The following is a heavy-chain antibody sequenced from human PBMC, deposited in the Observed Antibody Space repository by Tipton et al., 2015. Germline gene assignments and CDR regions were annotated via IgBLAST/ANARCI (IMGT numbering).Heavy chain of an antibody. V-gene: IGHV1-8*01. CDR2: MNPNSGYT. CDR3: ARRGEQYYDFWSGYYTDDLDV. CDR1: GYTFITCD. D-gene: IGHD3-3*01. J-gene: IGHJ6*02. Sequence: QLVQSGAEVKKPGASVKVSCKASGYTFITCDINWVRQATGQGLEWMGWMNPNSGYTGYAQKFQGRVSMTWNTSISTAYMELSSLRSEDTAVYYCARRGEQYYDFWSGYYTDDLDVWGQGTTVTVSS.